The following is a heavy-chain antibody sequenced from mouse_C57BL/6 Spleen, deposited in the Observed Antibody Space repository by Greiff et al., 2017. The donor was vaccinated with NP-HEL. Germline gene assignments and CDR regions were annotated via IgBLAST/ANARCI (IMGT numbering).Heavy chain of an antibody. J-gene: IGHJ4*01. V-gene: IGHV1-39*01. CDR1: GYSFTDYN. Sequence: EVHLVESGPELVKPGASVKISCKASGYSFTDYNMNWVKQSNGKSLEWIGVINPNYGTTSYNQKFKGKATLTVDQSSSTAYMQLNSLTSEDSAVYYCARKDSSYYYYAMDYWGQGTSVTVSS. CDR3: ARKDSSYYYYAMDY. CDR2: INPNYGTT. D-gene: IGHD1-1*01.